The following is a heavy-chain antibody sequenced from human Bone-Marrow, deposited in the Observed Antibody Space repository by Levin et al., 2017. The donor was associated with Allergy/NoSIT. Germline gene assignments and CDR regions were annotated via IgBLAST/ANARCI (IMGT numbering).Heavy chain of an antibody. CDR1: GLTFSSYG. Sequence: GGSLRLSCAASGLTFSSYGMHWVRQAPGKGLEWVAVISHDGSNKDYADSVKGRFTISRDNSKNTLYLQMNSLRAEDTAVYYCAKDRSSTWSLDYWGQGTLVTVSS. D-gene: IGHD6-13*01. CDR2: ISHDGSNK. V-gene: IGHV3-30*18. J-gene: IGHJ4*02. CDR3: AKDRSSTWSLDY.